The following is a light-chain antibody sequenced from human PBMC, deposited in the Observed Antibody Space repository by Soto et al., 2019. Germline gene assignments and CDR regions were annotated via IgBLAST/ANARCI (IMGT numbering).Light chain of an antibody. CDR1: ETVATN. Sequence: VVLTQSPDTLSVSPGERATLSCRASETVATNLAWYQQKPGQAPRLLISGASTRAAGISDRFRGSGSGTEFTLTISSLRSEDSAVYYCQQSGRPFGQGTKVNIK. CDR2: GAS. CDR3: QQSGRP. V-gene: IGKV3-15*01. J-gene: IGKJ1*01.